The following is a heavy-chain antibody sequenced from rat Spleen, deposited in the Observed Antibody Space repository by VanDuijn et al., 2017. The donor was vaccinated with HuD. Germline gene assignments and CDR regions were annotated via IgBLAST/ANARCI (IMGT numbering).Heavy chain of an antibody. CDR2: LTDSGGST. J-gene: IGHJ2*01. D-gene: IGHD1-9*01. CDR3: TRGYYGYNYGY. CDR1: GFSFSNYD. Sequence: EXQLVESGGGLVRPGRSLKLSCAASGFSFSNYDMAWVRQAPTEGLEWVASLTDSGGSTYYRDSVKGRFTITRDNAQNTLYLQMDSLRSEDTATYYCTRGYYGYNYGYWGQGVMVTVSS. V-gene: IGHV5S13*01.